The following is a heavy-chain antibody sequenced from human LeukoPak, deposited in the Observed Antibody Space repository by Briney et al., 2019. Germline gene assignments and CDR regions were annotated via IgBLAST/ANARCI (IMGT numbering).Heavy chain of an antibody. CDR3: ARVAPQWLAPIDY. V-gene: IGHV1-8*03. CDR1: GYTFTNFE. CDR2: MNPNSGNS. J-gene: IGHJ4*02. D-gene: IGHD6-19*01. Sequence: GASVKVSCKASGYTFTNFEVNWVRQAAGQGLEWMGWMNPNSGNSGFAQKFQGGVTITSDNSISTAYMEVSGLTPDDTAVYFCARVAPQWLAPIDYWGQGTLVIVSS.